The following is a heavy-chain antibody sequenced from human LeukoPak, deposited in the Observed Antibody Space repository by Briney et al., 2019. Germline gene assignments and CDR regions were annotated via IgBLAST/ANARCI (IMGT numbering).Heavy chain of an antibody. V-gene: IGHV1-24*01. J-gene: IGHJ5*02. CDR3: ATDKNYGDPAWPRNWFDP. CDR2: FDPEDGET. CDR1: GYTLTELS. Sequence: ASVKVSCKVSGYTLTELSMHWVRQAPGKGLEWMGGFDPEDGETIYAQKFQGRVTMTEGTSTDTAYMELSSLRSEDTAVYYCATDKNYGDPAWPRNWFDPWGQGTLVTVSS. D-gene: IGHD4-17*01.